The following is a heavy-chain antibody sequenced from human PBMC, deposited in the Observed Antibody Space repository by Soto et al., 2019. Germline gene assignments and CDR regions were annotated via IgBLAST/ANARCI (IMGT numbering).Heavy chain of an antibody. J-gene: IGHJ6*02. Sequence: QVQLQESGPGLVKPSETLSLTCTVSGGSVSSGSYYWSWIRQPPGKGLEWIGYIYYSGSTNYNPSLKSRVTISVDTSKNQFSLKLSSVTAADTAVYYCASAVGPGGGMDVWGQGTTVTVSS. CDR2: IYYSGST. D-gene: IGHD2-15*01. CDR3: ASAVGPGGGMDV. V-gene: IGHV4-61*01. CDR1: GGSVSSGSYY.